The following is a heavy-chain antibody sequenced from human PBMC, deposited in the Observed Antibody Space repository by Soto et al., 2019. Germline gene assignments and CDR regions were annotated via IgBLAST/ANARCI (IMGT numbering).Heavy chain of an antibody. D-gene: IGHD5-18*01. Sequence: PGGSLRLSCAASGFSFSNAWMSWVRQTPEKGLEWVGRIKSKSDGGTTDYAAPVKGRFTISRDDSENTLYLQMNSLKTEDTAVHYCTTDRFYSPVDRWGQGTLVTVSS. CDR2: IKSKSDGGTT. J-gene: IGHJ5*02. CDR1: GFSFSNAW. V-gene: IGHV3-15*01. CDR3: TTDRFYSPVDR.